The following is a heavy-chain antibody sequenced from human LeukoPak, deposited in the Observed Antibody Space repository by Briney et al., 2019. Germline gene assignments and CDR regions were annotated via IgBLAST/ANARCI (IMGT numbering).Heavy chain of an antibody. J-gene: IGHJ4*02. CDR3: ARFTIFGVVITD. CDR1: GGSLSSYY. D-gene: IGHD3-3*01. Sequence: SETLSLTCTVSGGSLSSYYWSWIRQPPGKGLEWIGYIYYSGSTNYNPSLKNRVTISVDTSKNQFSLKLSSVTAADTAVYYCARFTIFGVVITDWGQGTLVTVSS. CDR2: IYYSGST. V-gene: IGHV4-59*12.